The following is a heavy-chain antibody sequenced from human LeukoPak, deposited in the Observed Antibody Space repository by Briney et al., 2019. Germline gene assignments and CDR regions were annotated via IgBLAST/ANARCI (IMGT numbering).Heavy chain of an antibody. D-gene: IGHD5-18*01. J-gene: IGHJ4*02. V-gene: IGHV4-39*07. Sequence: TPSETLSLTCTVSGGSISSSSYYWGWIRQPPGKGLEWIGSIYHSGNTYYNPSLKSRVTISVDTSKNQFSLKLSSVTAADTAVYYCARSPKVDTAMGPLPGDYWGQGTLVTVSS. CDR1: GGSISSSSYY. CDR3: ARSPKVDTAMGPLPGDY. CDR2: IYHSGNT.